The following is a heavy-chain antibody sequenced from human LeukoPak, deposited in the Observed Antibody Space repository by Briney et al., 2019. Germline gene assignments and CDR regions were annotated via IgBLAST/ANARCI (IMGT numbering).Heavy chain of an antibody. D-gene: IGHD1-26*01. CDR1: RFTFSNYW. V-gene: IGHV3-7*01. CDR2: INQDGSKK. CDR3: AKWGPHCVGDYCPALDS. Sequence: GGSLRLSCVVSRFTFSNYWMSWVRQAPGKGLEWVANINQDGSKKVYADSMKGRFTISRDNAKESLYLQLNSLRADDTAVYYCAKWGPHCVGDYCPALDSWGQGTLVTVSS. J-gene: IGHJ4*02.